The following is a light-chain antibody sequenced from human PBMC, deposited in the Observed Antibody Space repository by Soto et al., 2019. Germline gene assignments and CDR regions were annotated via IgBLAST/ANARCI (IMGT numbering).Light chain of an antibody. CDR2: EVS. J-gene: IGLJ1*01. CDR1: SNDVGGYNY. Sequence: QSALTQPASVSGSPGQSITISCTGTSNDVGGYNYVSWYQHHPGKAPKLMIYEVSNRPSGVSNRFSGSKSGNTASLTISGLQADDEADYYCSSYTSSSPLVFGTGTKLTVL. V-gene: IGLV2-14*01. CDR3: SSYTSSSPLV.